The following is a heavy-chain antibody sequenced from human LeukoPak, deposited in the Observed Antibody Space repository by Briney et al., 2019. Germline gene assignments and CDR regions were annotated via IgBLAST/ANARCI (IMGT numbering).Heavy chain of an antibody. D-gene: IGHD2-2*01. CDR2: ISGTGGST. V-gene: IGHV3-23*01. J-gene: IGHJ4*02. Sequence: GGSLRLSCAASGFTFSSYAMSWVRQAPGKGLEWVSVISGTGGSTYYTDSVKGRFTISRDNSKNTLYLLMNSLRVEDTAVYYCAKESPALDYWGQGTLVTVSS. CDR1: GFTFSSYA. CDR3: AKESPALDY.